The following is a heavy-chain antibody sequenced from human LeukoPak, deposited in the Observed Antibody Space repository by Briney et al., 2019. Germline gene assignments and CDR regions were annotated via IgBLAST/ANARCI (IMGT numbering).Heavy chain of an antibody. CDR2: IYSGGST. CDR3: AKEAVGPYAFDI. V-gene: IGHV3-53*01. Sequence: GGSLRLSCAASGFTVSSNYMSWVRQAPGKGLEWVSVIYSGGSTYYADSVKGRFTISRDNSKNTLYLQMNSPRAEDTAVYYCAKEAVGPYAFDIWGQGTMVTVSS. CDR1: GFTVSSNY. D-gene: IGHD6-19*01. J-gene: IGHJ3*02.